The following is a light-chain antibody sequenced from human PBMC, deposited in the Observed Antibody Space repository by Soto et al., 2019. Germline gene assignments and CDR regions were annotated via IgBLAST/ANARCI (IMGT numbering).Light chain of an antibody. V-gene: IGKV3-15*01. CDR1: QSVRIN. CDR3: QQYNNWPPAWT. CDR2: GAS. Sequence: IVRTHSPATLSVSRGERATLSGGAVQSVRINLAWYQQKPGQSPRLLIYGASTRATGIPARFSGSGSGTQFTLTISSLQSEDFAVYYCQQYNNWPPAWTFGQGTKV. J-gene: IGKJ1*01.